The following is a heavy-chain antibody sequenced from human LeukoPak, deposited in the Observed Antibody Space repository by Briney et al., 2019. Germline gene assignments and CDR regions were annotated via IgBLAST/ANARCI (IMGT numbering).Heavy chain of an antibody. J-gene: IGHJ4*02. D-gene: IGHD6-13*01. CDR2: IRSKANSYAT. CDR1: GFNFSGST. Sequence: GGSLRLSCAASGFNFSGSTMHWVRQASGKGLEWVGRIRSKANSYATAYPASVEGRFTISRDDSENAAYLHMNSLKTEDTAVYYCTSRAIEQQLPFDYWGQGTLVTVSS. CDR3: TSRAIEQQLPFDY. V-gene: IGHV3-73*01.